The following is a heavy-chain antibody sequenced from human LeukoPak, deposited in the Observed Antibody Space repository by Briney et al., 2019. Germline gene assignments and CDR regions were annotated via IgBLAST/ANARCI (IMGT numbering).Heavy chain of an antibody. J-gene: IGHJ4*02. V-gene: IGHV3-48*03. CDR2: ISSSGSTK. CDR1: GFTFSSYE. Sequence: PGGSLRLSCAASGFTFSSYEMNWVRQAPGKGLEWVSYISSSGSTKYYADSVKGRFTISRDNAKNSLYLQMNSLRAEDTAVYYCARLRYFDWLLDDDYWGQGTLVTVSS. D-gene: IGHD3-9*01. CDR3: ARLRYFDWLLDDDY.